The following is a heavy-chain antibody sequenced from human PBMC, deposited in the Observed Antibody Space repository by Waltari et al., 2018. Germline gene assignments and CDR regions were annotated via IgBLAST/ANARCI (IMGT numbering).Heavy chain of an antibody. V-gene: IGHV4-34*01. CDR2: ITHSGSS. D-gene: IGHD6-19*01. J-gene: IGHJ4*02. CDR1: GGSFSGYY. Sequence: QVQLQQWGAGLLKPSETLSHTCAVYGGSFSGYYWSWIRQPPGKGLEWIGEITHSGSSNYNPSLKSRVTISVDTSKNQFSLKLSSVTAADTAVYYCARRKRIAVARLDYWGQGTLVTVSS. CDR3: ARRKRIAVARLDY.